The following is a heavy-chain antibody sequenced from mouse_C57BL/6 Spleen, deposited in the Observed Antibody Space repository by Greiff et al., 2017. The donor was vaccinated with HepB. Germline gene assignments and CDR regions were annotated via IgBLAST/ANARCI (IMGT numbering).Heavy chain of an antibody. J-gene: IGHJ2*01. D-gene: IGHD1-1*01. CDR1: GYAFSSSW. Sequence: VQLLESGPELVKPGASVKISCKASGYAFSSSWMNWVKQRPGKGLEWIGRIYPGDGDTNYNGKFKGKATLTADKSSSTAYMQLSSLTSEDSAVYFCARKTTVVPFDYWGQGTTLTVSS. CDR2: IYPGDGDT. CDR3: ARKTTVVPFDY. V-gene: IGHV1-82*01.